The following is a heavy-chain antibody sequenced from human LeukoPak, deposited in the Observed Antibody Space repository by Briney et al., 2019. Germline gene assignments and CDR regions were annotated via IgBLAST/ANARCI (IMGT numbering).Heavy chain of an antibody. Sequence: SETLSLTCAVYGGSFSGYYWSWIRQPPGKGLEWIGEINHSGSTNYNPSLKSRVTISVDTSKNQFSLKLSSVTAADTAVYYCARGRGHYYYMDVWGKGTTVTVSS. CDR2: INHSGST. J-gene: IGHJ6*03. CDR1: GGSFSGYY. CDR3: ARGRGHYYYMDV. V-gene: IGHV4-34*01. D-gene: IGHD3-10*01.